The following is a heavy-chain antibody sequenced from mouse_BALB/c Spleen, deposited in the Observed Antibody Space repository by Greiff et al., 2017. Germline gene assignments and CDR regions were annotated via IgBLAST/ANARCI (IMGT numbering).Heavy chain of an antibody. Sequence: EVQLVESGGGLVKPGGSLKLSCAASGFTFSSYAMSWVRQSPEKRLEWVASISSGGSTYYPDSVKGRFTISRDNARNILYLQMSSLRSEDTAMYYCARVYGSSYAMDYWGQGTSVTVSS. CDR1: GFTFSSYA. CDR2: ISSGGST. D-gene: IGHD1-1*01. CDR3: ARVYGSSYAMDY. J-gene: IGHJ4*01. V-gene: IGHV5-6-5*01.